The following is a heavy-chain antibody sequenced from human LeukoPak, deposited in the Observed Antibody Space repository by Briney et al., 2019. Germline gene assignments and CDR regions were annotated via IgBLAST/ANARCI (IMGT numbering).Heavy chain of an antibody. Sequence: AGGSLRLSCAASGFTFSSYEMNWVRQAPGKGLEWVSYISGSGRTIYYADSVKGRFTISRDSSKNTLYLQMNSLRAEDTAVYYCAKGGAQVGGQGTLVTVSS. CDR1: GFTFSSYE. J-gene: IGHJ4*02. V-gene: IGHV3-48*03. CDR3: AKGGAQV. D-gene: IGHD1-26*01. CDR2: ISGSGRTI.